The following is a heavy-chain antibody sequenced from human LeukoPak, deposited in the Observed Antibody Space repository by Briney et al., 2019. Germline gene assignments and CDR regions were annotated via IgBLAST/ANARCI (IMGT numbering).Heavy chain of an antibody. CDR1: GFKFLTFA. V-gene: IGHV3-30*07. CDR3: ARYDSRSKNLDY. J-gene: IGHJ4*02. D-gene: IGHD3-3*01. Sequence: GGSLRLSCEASGFKFLTFAMHWGRRAPGEGLEWGAIISYDGSNKYYGDSVKGRFTISRDNSKNTLYLHMHSLRAQDTCGCFFARYDSRSKNLDYWGQGTLVPVSS. CDR2: ISYDGSNK.